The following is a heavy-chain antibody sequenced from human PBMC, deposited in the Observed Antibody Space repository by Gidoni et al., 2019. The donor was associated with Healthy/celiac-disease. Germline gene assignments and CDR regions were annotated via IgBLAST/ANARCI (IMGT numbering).Heavy chain of an antibody. V-gene: IGHV4-34*01. D-gene: IGHD3-22*01. CDR3: AREGRYNHYYDSSGTFFDY. Sequence: QVQLQQWGAGLLKPSETLSLTCAVYGGSFSGYYWSWIRQPPGKGLEWIGEINHSGSTNYNPSLKSRVTISVDTSKNQFSLKLSSVTAADTAVYYCAREGRYNHYYDSSGTFFDYWGQGTLVTVSS. CDR1: GGSFSGYY. J-gene: IGHJ4*02. CDR2: INHSGST.